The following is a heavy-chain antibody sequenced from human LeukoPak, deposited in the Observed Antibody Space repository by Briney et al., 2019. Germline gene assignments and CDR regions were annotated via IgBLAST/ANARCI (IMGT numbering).Heavy chain of an antibody. Sequence: GGSLRLSCAASGFTFSNAWMSWVRQAPGKGLEWVANIKQDGSEKYYVDSVKGRFTISRDNAKNSLYLQMNGLRAEDTAAYYCARDASGTINAFDIWGQGTTVTVSS. D-gene: IGHD3-10*01. J-gene: IGHJ3*02. CDR3: ARDASGTINAFDI. CDR2: IKQDGSEK. CDR1: GFTFSNAW. V-gene: IGHV3-7*01.